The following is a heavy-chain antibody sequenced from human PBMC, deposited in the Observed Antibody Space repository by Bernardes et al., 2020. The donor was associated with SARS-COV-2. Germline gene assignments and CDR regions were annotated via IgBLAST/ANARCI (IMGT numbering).Heavy chain of an antibody. D-gene: IGHD1-26*01. V-gene: IGHV3-30-3*01. Sequence: SLRLSCAASGFTFSSYAMHWVRQAPGKGLEWVAVISYDGSNKYYADSVKGRFTISRDNSMNTLYLQMNSLRAEDTAVYYCARELLPHYGMDVWGQGTTVTVSS. CDR3: ARELLPHYGMDV. CDR1: GFTFSSYA. J-gene: IGHJ6*02. CDR2: ISYDGSNK.